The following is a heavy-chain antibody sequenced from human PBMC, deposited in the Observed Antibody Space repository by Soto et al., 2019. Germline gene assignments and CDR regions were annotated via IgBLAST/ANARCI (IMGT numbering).Heavy chain of an antibody. CDR3: ARGILEVPMDV. D-gene: IGHD2-15*01. V-gene: IGHV1-3*01. CDR2: INAGNGNT. J-gene: IGHJ6*02. CDR1: GYTFTSYY. Sequence: ASVKVSCKASGYTFTSYYMRWVRQAHGQRLEWMGRINAGNGNTKYSQKFQGRVTITRDTSASTAYMELSSLRSEDTAVYYCARGILEVPMDVWGQGTTVTVSS.